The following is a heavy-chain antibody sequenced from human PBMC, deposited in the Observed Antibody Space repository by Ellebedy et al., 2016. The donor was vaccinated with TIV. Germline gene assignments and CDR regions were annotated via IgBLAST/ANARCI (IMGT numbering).Heavy chain of an antibody. D-gene: IGHD3-9*01. J-gene: IGHJ6*02. Sequence: SQTLSLTCAISGDSVSSNSAAWNWIRQSPSRGLEWLGRTYYRSKWYNDYAVSVKSRITINPNTSKNQFSLQLNSVTPEDTAVYYCARDPITAAGYYKDYYYYGMDVWGQGTTVTVSS. V-gene: IGHV6-1*01. CDR1: GDSVSSNSAA. CDR3: ARDPITAAGYYKDYYYYGMDV. CDR2: TYYRSKWYN.